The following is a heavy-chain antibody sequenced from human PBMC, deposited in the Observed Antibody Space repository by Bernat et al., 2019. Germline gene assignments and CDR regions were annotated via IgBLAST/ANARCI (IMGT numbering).Heavy chain of an antibody. V-gene: IGHV3-30*01. CDR2: ISYDGSNK. J-gene: IGHJ4*02. CDR3: AGEKWFRELSLHYDY. CDR1: GFIFSSYA. Sequence: QVQLVASGGGVVQPGRSLRLSCAASGFIFSSYAMHWVRQAPGKGLEWVAVISYDGSNKYYADSVKGRFTLSRDNSKKTLYLPMNSLRAEDTAVYYCAGEKWFRELSLHYDYWGQGTLVTVSS. D-gene: IGHD3-10*01.